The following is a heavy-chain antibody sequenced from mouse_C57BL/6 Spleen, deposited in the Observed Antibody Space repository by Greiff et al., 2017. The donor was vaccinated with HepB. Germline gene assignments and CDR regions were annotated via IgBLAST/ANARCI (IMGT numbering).Heavy chain of an antibody. CDR3: ARSDYSNYEFAY. Sequence: EVHLVESGGGLVQPGGSLSLSCAASGFTFTDYYMSWVRQPPGKALEWLGFIRNKANGYTTEYSASVKGGFTISRDNSQSILYLQMNALRAEDSATYYCARSDYSNYEFAYWGQGTLVTVSA. CDR1: GFTFTDYY. J-gene: IGHJ3*01. D-gene: IGHD2-5*01. V-gene: IGHV7-3*01. CDR2: IRNKANGYTT.